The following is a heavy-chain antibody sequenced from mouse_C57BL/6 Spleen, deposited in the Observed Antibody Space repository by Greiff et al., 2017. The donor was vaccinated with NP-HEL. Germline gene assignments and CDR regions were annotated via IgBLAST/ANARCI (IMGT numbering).Heavy chain of an antibody. CDR2: IYPGDGDT. J-gene: IGHJ2*01. CDR1: GYAFSSSW. CDR3: ARSSNLRDY. Sequence: VHLVESGPELVKPGASVKISCKASGYAFSSSWMNWVKQRPGKGLEWIGRIYPGDGDTNYNGKFKGKATLTADKSSSTAYMQLSSLTSEDSAVYFCARSSNLRDYWGQGTTLTVSS. V-gene: IGHV1-82*01. D-gene: IGHD2-5*01.